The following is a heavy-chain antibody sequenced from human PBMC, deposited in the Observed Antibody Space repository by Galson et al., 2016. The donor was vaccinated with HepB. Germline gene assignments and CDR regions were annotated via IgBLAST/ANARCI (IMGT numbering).Heavy chain of an antibody. J-gene: IGHJ5*02. CDR3: ARHRITMIRGDIVGWFDP. Sequence: PALVKPTQTLTLTCTFSGFSLSTSGMSVSWIRQPPGKALEWLALIDWDNAKYCSTSLRTRLTISKDTSKNQVVLTMTNMDPVDTATYYCARHRITMIRGDIVGWFDPWGQGTLVSVSS. CDR1: GFSLSTSGMS. CDR2: IDWDNAK. V-gene: IGHV2-70*01. D-gene: IGHD3-10*01.